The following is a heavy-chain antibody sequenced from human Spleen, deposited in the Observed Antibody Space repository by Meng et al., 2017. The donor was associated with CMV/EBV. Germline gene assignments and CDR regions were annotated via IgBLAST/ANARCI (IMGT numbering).Heavy chain of an antibody. CDR2: INHSGST. V-gene: IGHV4-31*03. J-gene: IGHJ4*02. CDR3: ARIGPTWYSSSWYVDY. D-gene: IGHD6-13*01. Sequence: LQERGPGLVKPSQTLSLTCTVSGGSISSGGYYWSWIRQPPGKGLEWIGEINHSGSTNYNPSLKSRVTISVDTSKNQFSLKLSSVTAADTAVYYCARIGPTWYSSSWYVDYWGQGTLVTVSS. CDR1: GGSISSGGYY.